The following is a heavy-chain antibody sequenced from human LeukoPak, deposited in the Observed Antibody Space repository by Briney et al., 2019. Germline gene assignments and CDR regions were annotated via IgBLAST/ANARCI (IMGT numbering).Heavy chain of an antibody. CDR1: GFTFSNAW. V-gene: IGHV3-21*01. CDR2: INSGSTYI. Sequence: PGGSLRLSCAASGFTFSNAWMTWVRQAPGKGLEWVSSINSGSTYIFYADSMKGRFTISRDNAKNSLYLQMNSLRAEDTAVYFCGRECMLPEGCLEYGGQGTVVTVSS. J-gene: IGHJ4*02. CDR3: GRECMLPEGCLEY. D-gene: IGHD2-8*01.